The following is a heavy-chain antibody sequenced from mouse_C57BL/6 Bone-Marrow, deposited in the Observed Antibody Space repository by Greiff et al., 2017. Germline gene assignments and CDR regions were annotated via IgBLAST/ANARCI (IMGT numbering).Heavy chain of an antibody. V-gene: IGHV14-4*01. CDR2: IDPENGDT. CDR1: GFNIKDDY. D-gene: IGHD1-1*01. CDR3: TTSGYYGSSYDFDV. Sequence: VQLQQSGAELVRPGASVKLSCTASGFNIKDDYMHWVKQRPEQGLEWIGWIDPENGDTVYASKFQGKATITADTSSNTAYLQLRSLTSEDTAVDDCTTSGYYGSSYDFDVWGTGTTVTVSS. J-gene: IGHJ1*03.